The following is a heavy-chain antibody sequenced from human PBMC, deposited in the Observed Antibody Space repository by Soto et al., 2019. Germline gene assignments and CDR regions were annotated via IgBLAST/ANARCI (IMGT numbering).Heavy chain of an antibody. CDR1: GFTLSSYS. D-gene: IGHD1-26*01. CDR3: ARERYGSYAFDY. V-gene: IGHV3-21*01. CDR2: ISSSSSYI. Sequence: PGGSLRLSCAASGFTLSSYSMNWVRQAPGKGLEWVSSISSSSSYIYYADSVKGRFTISRDNAKNSLYLQMNSLRAEDTAVYYCARERYGSYAFDYWGQRTLVTVSS. J-gene: IGHJ4*02.